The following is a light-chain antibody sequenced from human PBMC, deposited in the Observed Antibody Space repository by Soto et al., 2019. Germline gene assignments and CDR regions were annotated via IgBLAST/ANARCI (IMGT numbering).Light chain of an antibody. J-gene: IGKJ5*01. Sequence: AIQITQSPSSFSASTGDRVTITCRASQGISSYLAWYQQKPGKAPKLLIYAASSLQSGVPSRFSGSGSGTDFTLTISSLQPEDCAIYFCQQANSFPITFGQGARLEI. V-gene: IGKV1-8*01. CDR3: QQANSFPIT. CDR2: AAS. CDR1: QGISSY.